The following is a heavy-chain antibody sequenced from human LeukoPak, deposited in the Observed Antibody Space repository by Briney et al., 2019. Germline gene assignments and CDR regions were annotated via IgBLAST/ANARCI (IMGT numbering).Heavy chain of an antibody. V-gene: IGHV4-4*07. J-gene: IGHJ5*02. CDR3: ARDGPLRYCSGGSCYNNWFDP. Sequence: SETLSLTCTVSGGSISTYYWSWIRQPAGKGLEWIGRIYTSGSTNYNPSLKSRVTMSVDTSKNQFSLKLSSVTAADTAVYYCARDGPLRYCSGGSCYNNWFDPWGQGTLVTVSS. CDR1: GGSISTYY. CDR2: IYTSGST. D-gene: IGHD2-15*01.